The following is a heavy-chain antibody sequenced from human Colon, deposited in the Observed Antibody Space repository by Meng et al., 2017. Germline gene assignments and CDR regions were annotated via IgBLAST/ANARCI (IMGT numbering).Heavy chain of an antibody. CDR2: TSDSGST. CDR3: ASSDYYRSDY. J-gene: IGHJ4*02. Sequence: VPLRGSGPGLVKPSETLSRTGAVSGGSISRSDWWSWVRQPPGKGLEWIGETSDSGSTNYSPSLKSRVTISLDKSKNQLSLKLNSVTAADTAVYYCASSDYYRSDYWGQGTLVTVSS. D-gene: IGHD3-22*01. CDR1: GGSISRSDW. V-gene: IGHV4-4*02.